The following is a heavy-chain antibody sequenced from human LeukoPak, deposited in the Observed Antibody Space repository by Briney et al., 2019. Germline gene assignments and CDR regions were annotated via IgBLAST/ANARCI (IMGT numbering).Heavy chain of an antibody. J-gene: IGHJ5*02. CDR1: GFIFSTYE. Sequence: GGSLRLSCAGSGFIFSTYEMAWVRQAPGKGLKWVSYINRGSSIIYYADSVKGRFTISRDDADSSLYLQMNSLRVEDTAVYYCTRRAPTGVTAGWFDPWGQRTLVSVSS. CDR3: TRRAPTGVTAGWFDP. V-gene: IGHV3-48*03. CDR2: INRGSSII. D-gene: IGHD2-8*01.